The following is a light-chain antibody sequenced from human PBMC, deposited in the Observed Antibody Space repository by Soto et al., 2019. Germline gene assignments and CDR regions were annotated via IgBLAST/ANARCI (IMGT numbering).Light chain of an antibody. CDR2: DVN. CDR3: CSYAGGYTFV. CDR1: SNDVGDYDY. Sequence: QAVVTQPRSVSGSPGQSVTISCTGTSNDVGDYDYVSWYQQYPGKAPKLIIYDVNKRPSGVPDRFSGSKSGNTASLTISALQAEDEADYYCCSYAGGYTFVFGTGTQLTVL. V-gene: IGLV2-11*01. J-gene: IGLJ7*01.